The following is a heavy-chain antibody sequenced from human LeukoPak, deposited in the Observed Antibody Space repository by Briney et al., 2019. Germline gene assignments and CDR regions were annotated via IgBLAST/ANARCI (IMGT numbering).Heavy chain of an antibody. CDR3: ARDGGCSGGSCYPIYWYFDL. CDR2: IYYSGST. J-gene: IGHJ2*01. V-gene: IGHV4-39*02. Sequence: SETLSLTCTVSGGSISSSSYYWGWIRQPPGKGLEWIGSIYYSGSTYYNPSLKSRVTISVDTSKNQFSLKLSSVTAADTAVYYCARDGGCSGGSCYPIYWYFDLWGRGTLVTVSS. CDR1: GGSISSSSYY. D-gene: IGHD2-15*01.